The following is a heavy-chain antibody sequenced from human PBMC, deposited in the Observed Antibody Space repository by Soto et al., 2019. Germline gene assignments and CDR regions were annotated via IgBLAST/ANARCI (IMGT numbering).Heavy chain of an antibody. J-gene: IGHJ4*02. CDR3: ATLPLAVAGTFTRTEADY. D-gene: IGHD6-19*01. CDR1: GGTFSSYA. Sequence: QVQLVQSRAEVKKPGSSVKVSCKASGGTFSSYAISWVRQAPGQGLEWMGGIIPIFGTANYAQKFQGRVTITADESTSTAYMELSSLRSEDTAVYYCATLPLAVAGTFTRTEADYWGQGTLVTVSS. CDR2: IIPIFGTA. V-gene: IGHV1-69*01.